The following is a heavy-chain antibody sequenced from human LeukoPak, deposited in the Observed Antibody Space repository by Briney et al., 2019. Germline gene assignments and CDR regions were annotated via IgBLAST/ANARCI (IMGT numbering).Heavy chain of an antibody. Sequence: SETLSLTCTVSGGSISSSSYYWGWIRQPPGKGLEWIGSIYYSGSTYYNPSLKSRVTISVDTSKNQFSLKLSSVTAADTAVYYCARDPAHSSGWYPRNWFDPWGQGTLVTVSS. CDR2: IYYSGST. CDR1: GGSISSSSYY. J-gene: IGHJ5*02. V-gene: IGHV4-39*02. D-gene: IGHD6-19*01. CDR3: ARDPAHSSGWYPRNWFDP.